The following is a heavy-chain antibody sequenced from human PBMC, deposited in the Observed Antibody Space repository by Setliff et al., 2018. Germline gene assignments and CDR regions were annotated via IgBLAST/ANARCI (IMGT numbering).Heavy chain of an antibody. CDR2: IYTSWST. Sequence: SETLSLTCTVSGDSISSRTYYWSWIRQPAGKGLEWIGHIYTSWSTIYNPSLKSRLTISLDTSKNQFSLRMASVTSADTAVYYCVRSAVYCASDCYPRYFDSWGQGTLVNVSS. CDR3: VRSAVYCASDCYPRYFDS. J-gene: IGHJ4*02. V-gene: IGHV4-61*09. D-gene: IGHD2-21*01. CDR1: GDSISSRTYY.